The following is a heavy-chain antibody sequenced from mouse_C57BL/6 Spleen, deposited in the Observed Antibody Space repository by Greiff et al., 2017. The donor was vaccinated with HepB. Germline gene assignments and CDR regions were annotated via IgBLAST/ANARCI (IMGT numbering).Heavy chain of an antibody. J-gene: IGHJ1*03. Sequence: EVQLQQSGTVLARPGASVKMSCKTSGYTFTSYWMHWVNQRPGPGLEWIGAIYPGHSDTSYNQTFKGKAKLPAVTSASTAYLERSSRTNEDSAVYYCTRSGDGDDRYCEGWGTGTAVTVSA. CDR1: GYTFTSYW. CDR3: TRSGDGDDRYCEG. V-gene: IGHV1-5*01. D-gene: IGHD3-2*02. CDR2: IYPGHSDT.